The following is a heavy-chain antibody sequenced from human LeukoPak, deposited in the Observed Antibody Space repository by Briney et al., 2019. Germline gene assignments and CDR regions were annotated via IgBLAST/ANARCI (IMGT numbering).Heavy chain of an antibody. CDR1: GFTFSSYS. D-gene: IGHD3-22*01. CDR3: ARGPYYYDTNAFDI. CDR2: ISSSSSTI. V-gene: IGHV3-48*04. Sequence: GGSLRLSCAASGFTFSSYSMNWVRQVPGKGQEWVSYISSSSSTIYYADSVKGRFTISRDNAKNSLYLQMNSLRAEDTGVYYCARGPYYYDTNAFDIWGQGTMVTVSS. J-gene: IGHJ3*02.